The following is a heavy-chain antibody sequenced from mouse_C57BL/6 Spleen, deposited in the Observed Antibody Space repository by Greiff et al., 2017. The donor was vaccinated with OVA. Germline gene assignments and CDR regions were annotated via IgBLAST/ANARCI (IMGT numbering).Heavy chain of an antibody. J-gene: IGHJ1*03. CDR1: GFTFSDYG. V-gene: IGHV5-17*01. Sequence: DVQLVESGGGLVKPGGSLKLSCAASGFTFSDYGMHWVRQAPEKGLEWVAYISSGSSTIYYADTVKGRFTISRDNAKNTLFLQMTSLRSEDTAMYYCARRYYYGSSFYWYFDVWGTGTTVTVSS. D-gene: IGHD1-1*01. CDR2: ISSGSSTI. CDR3: ARRYYYGSSFYWYFDV.